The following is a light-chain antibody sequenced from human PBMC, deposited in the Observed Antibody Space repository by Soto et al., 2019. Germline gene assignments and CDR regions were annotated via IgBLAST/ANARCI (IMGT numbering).Light chain of an antibody. J-gene: IGKJ1*01. CDR1: QSVTNNY. Sequence: EIVLTQSPGTLSLSPGERATLSCRASQSVTNNYLAWYQQKTGQPPRLIVYLASSRAPGIPFRFSGSGSGTHFTLTIRRVEPEDFAVYYCQQYGSSPWTFGQGTKVEIK. V-gene: IGKV3-20*01. CDR2: LAS. CDR3: QQYGSSPWT.